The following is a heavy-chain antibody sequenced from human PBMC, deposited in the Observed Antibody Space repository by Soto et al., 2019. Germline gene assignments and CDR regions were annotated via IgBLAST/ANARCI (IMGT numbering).Heavy chain of an antibody. CDR1: GFTFSSYS. J-gene: IGHJ4*02. Sequence: GGSLRLSCAASGFTFSSYSMNWVRQAPGKGLECVSYISSSGNTIYYADSVKGRFTISRDNAKNSLYLQMNSLRDEDTAVYYCARGGAGYSSSWCWGQGTLVTVSS. CDR2: ISSSGNTI. CDR3: ARGGAGYSSSWC. V-gene: IGHV3-48*02. D-gene: IGHD6-13*01.